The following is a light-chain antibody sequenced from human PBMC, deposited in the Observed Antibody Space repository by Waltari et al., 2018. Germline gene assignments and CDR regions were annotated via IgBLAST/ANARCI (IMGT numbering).Light chain of an antibody. J-gene: IGKJ2*03. Sequence: DIQMTQSPSSLSASVGDRVTITCRVSQSISIRLAWYQHKPGKAPKLLIYKASSLHNGVPSRFRGSGSGTDFSLTISSLQPEDFATYYCQQYNNAPYSFGQGTKVEI. CDR3: QQYNNAPYS. CDR2: KAS. CDR1: QSISIR. V-gene: IGKV1-5*03.